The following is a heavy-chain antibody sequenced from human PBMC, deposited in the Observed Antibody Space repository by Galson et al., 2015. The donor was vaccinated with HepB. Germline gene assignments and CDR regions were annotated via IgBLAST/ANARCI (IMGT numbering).Heavy chain of an antibody. D-gene: IGHD1-26*01. J-gene: IGHJ3*01. CDR2: IVVGTYNT. CDR1: GFTFTSST. CDR3: SALGATDGFDL. V-gene: IGHV1-58*01. Sequence: SVKVSCKASGFTFTSSTVQWVRQTRGQRLEWIGWIVVGTYNTNYAQRFQERVTITRDMSTGTSYMELSSLRSEDTAVYYCSALGATDGFDLWGQGTMVTVSS.